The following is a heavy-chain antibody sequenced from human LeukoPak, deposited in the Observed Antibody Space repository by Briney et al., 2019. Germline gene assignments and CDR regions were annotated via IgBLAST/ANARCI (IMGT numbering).Heavy chain of an antibody. Sequence: ASVKVSCKASGYTFTGYCMHWVGQAPGQGLEWMGWINPNSGGTNYAQKFQGRVTMTRDTSISTAYMELSRLRSDDTAVYYCARELGQWLAFDYWGQGTLVTASS. J-gene: IGHJ4*02. CDR3: ARELGQWLAFDY. CDR2: INPNSGGT. CDR1: GYTFTGYC. D-gene: IGHD6-19*01. V-gene: IGHV1-2*02.